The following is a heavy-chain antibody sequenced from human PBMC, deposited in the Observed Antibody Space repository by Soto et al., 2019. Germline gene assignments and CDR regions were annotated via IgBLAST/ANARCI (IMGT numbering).Heavy chain of an antibody. D-gene: IGHD6-19*01. CDR3: ARLAVAGTHYFDN. CDR2: ITHSGSII. V-gene: IGHV3-11*01. CDR1: GFSFSDYY. Sequence: QVQLVESGGGLVKPGVSLRLSCAASGFSFSDYYMSWIRQAPGKGLECVSYITHSGSIIHYADSVKGRFTISRDNTKNSLYLQMNSLRDEDTAVYYCARLAVAGTHYFDNWGQGTLVTVSS. J-gene: IGHJ4*02.